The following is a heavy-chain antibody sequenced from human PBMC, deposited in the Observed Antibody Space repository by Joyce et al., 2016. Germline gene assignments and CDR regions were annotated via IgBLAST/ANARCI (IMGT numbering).Heavy chain of an antibody. J-gene: IGHJ2*01. CDR3: ARESYYGSGSYRWRFFDL. Sequence: QVQLQESGPGLVKPSQTLSLTCTVSGGSISSAGYYWNWIRHHPGKGLEWIGSLYYSGSTFSNPSLKSRVTISVDTSKNQFSLRLSSVTAADTAVYYCARESYYGSGSYRWRFFDLWGRGTLVTVSS. V-gene: IGHV4-31*03. CDR1: GGSISSAGYY. D-gene: IGHD3-10*01. CDR2: LYYSGST.